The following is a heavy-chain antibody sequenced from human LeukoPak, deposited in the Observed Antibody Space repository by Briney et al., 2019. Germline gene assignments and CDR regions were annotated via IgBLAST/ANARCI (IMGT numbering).Heavy chain of an antibody. CDR1: GGSISSYY. Sequence: TSETLSLTCTVSGGSISSYYWSWLRQPPGKGLEWIGYIYYSGSTNYNPSLKSRVTISVDTSKNQFSLKLSSVTAADTAVYYCARTPHSTYNSSWYDYWGQGTLVTVSS. V-gene: IGHV4-59*01. D-gene: IGHD6-13*01. J-gene: IGHJ4*02. CDR3: ARTPHSTYNSSWYDY. CDR2: IYYSGST.